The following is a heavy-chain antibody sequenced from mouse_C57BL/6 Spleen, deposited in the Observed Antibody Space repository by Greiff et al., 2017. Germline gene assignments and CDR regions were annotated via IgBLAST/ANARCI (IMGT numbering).Heavy chain of an antibody. CDR2: FYPGSGSI. V-gene: IGHV1-62-2*01. CDR1: GYTFTEYT. D-gene: IGHD2-13*01. CDR3: AGDEEEGNSDVAMDY. J-gene: IGHJ4*01. Sequence: VKLQQSGAELVKPGASVKLSCKASGYTFTEYTIHWVKQRSGQGLEWIGWFYPGSGSIKYNEKFKDKATLTADKSSSTVYMELSRLTSEDSAVXVYAGDEEEGNSDVAMDYWGQGTSVTVSS.